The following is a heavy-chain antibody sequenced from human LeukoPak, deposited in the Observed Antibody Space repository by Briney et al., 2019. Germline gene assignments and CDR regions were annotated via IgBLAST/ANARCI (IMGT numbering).Heavy chain of an antibody. CDR2: ISGSGGDT. Sequence: AGRSLRLSCAASGFTFSNYIMHWVRQAPGKGLEYISCISGSGGDTHYANSAKGRFTISRDNSKNTLYLQVDSLRTEDMAVYYCVRDLEGNGWAFDFWGQGALVTVSS. J-gene: IGHJ4*02. V-gene: IGHV3-64*01. CDR1: GFTFSNYI. D-gene: IGHD3-3*01. CDR3: VRDLEGNGWAFDF.